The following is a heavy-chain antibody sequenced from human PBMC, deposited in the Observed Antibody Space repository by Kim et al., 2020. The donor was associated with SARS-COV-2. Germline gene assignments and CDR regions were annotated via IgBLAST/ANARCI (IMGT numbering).Heavy chain of an antibody. D-gene: IGHD2-15*01. CDR2: IKSKTDGGTT. Sequence: GGSLRLSCAASGFTFSNAWMSWVRQAPGKGLEWVGRIKSKTDGGTTDYAAPVKGRFTISRDDSKNTLYLQMNSLKTEDTAVYYCTTGGWSRFDAFDIWGQGTMVTVSS. CDR1: GFTFSNAW. J-gene: IGHJ3*02. V-gene: IGHV3-15*01. CDR3: TTGGWSRFDAFDI.